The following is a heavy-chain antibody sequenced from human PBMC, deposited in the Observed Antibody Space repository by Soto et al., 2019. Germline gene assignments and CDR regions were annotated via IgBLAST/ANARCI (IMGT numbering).Heavy chain of an antibody. D-gene: IGHD3-22*01. CDR1: GFTFSSYE. CDR2: ISSSGSTI. J-gene: IGHJ4*02. CDR3: ARDERADNYDSSGYRSTDY. V-gene: IGHV3-48*03. Sequence: VGSLRLSCAASGFTFSSYEMNWVRQAPGKGLEWVSYISSSGSTIYYADSVKGRFTISRDNAKNSLYLQMNSLRAEDTAVYYCARDERADNYDSSGYRSTDYWGQGTLVTVSS.